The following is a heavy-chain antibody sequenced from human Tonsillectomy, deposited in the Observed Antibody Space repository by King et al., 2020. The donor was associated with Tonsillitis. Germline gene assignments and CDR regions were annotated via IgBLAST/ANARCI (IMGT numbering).Heavy chain of an antibody. CDR1: GYTFTGYY. V-gene: IGHV1-2*02. D-gene: IGHD3-9*01. CDR3: ARDYDILIGYYIGGRMDV. J-gene: IGHJ6*02. CDR2: INPNSGGT. Sequence: QLVQSGAEVKKPGASVKVSCKASGYTFTGYYMHWVRQAPGQGLEWMGWINPNSGGTNYAQKFQGRVTMTRDTSISTAYMELSRLRSDDTAVYYCARDYDILIGYYIGGRMDVWGQGTTVTVSS.